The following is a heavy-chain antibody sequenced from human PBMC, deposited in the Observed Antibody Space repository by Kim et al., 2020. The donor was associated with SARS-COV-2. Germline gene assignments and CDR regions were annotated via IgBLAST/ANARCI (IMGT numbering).Heavy chain of an antibody. D-gene: IGHD5-12*01. CDR3: ARVSGYGGKGDY. J-gene: IGHJ4*02. Sequence: SETLSLTCAVYGGSFSGYYWSWIRHPPGKGLEWIGEINHSGSTNYNPSLKSRVTISVDTSKNQFSLKLSSVTAADTAVYYCARVSGYGGKGDYWGQGTLVTVSS. CDR1: GGSFSGYY. CDR2: INHSGST. V-gene: IGHV4-34*01.